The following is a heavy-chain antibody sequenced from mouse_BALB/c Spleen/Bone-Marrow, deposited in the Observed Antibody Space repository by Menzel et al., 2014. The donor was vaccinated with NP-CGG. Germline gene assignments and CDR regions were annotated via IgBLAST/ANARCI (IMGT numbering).Heavy chain of an antibody. D-gene: IGHD2-10*02. CDR3: ARDVGYGNYFVY. V-gene: IGHV7-1*02. J-gene: IGHJ3*01. CDR2: SRNKAKHYTT. Sequence: EVKLMESGGGLVQPGDSLRLSCATSGFTFSDFYMEWVRQPPGKRLEWIAASRNKAKHYTTEYSASVKGRFIVSRDTSQSILYLQMNALRAEDTAIYYCARDVGYGNYFVYWGQGTLVTGSA. CDR1: GFTFSDFY.